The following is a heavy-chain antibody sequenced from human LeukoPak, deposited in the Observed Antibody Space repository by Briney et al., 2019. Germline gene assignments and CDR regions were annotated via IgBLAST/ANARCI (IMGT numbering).Heavy chain of an antibody. CDR2: ISYDGSNK. Sequence: GGSLRLSCAASGFTFSSYAMHWVRQAPGKGLEWVAVISYDGSNKYYADSVKGRFTISRDNSKNTLYLRMNSLRAEDTAVYYCARVGARDGYNYFDYWGQGTLVTVSS. J-gene: IGHJ4*02. CDR1: GFTFSSYA. D-gene: IGHD5-24*01. V-gene: IGHV3-30*04. CDR3: ARVGARDGYNYFDY.